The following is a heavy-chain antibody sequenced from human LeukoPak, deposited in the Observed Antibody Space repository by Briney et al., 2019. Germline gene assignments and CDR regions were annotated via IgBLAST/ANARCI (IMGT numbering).Heavy chain of an antibody. CDR1: RFTFSSYD. CDR2: ISGSGGST. CDR3: AKPLGYCSGGSCSYYYYGMDV. Sequence: PGGSLRLSCAASRFTFSSYDMSWVRQAPGKGLEWVSAISGSGGSTYYADSVKGRFTISRDNSKNTLYLQMNSLRAEDTAVYYCAKPLGYCSGGSCSYYYYGMDVWGQGTTVTVSS. J-gene: IGHJ6*02. D-gene: IGHD2-15*01. V-gene: IGHV3-23*01.